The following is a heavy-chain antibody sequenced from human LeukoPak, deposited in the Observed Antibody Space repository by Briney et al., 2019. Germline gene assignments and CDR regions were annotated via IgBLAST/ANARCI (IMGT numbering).Heavy chain of an antibody. CDR3: ARMGARLNYFDL. V-gene: IGHV1-8*03. Sequence: ASVKVSCKASGYTFTGYYMHWVRQAPGQGLEWMGWMNPNSGNTGYAQKFQGRVTITRNTSISTAYTELSSLRSEDTAVYYCARMGARLNYFDLWGRGTLVTVSS. CDR1: GYTFTGYY. D-gene: IGHD1-26*01. J-gene: IGHJ2*01. CDR2: MNPNSGNT.